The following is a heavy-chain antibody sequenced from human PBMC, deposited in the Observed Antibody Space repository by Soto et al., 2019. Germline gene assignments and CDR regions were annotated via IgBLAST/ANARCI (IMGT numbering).Heavy chain of an antibody. CDR1: GGTFSSYA. D-gene: IGHD6-19*01. CDR2: IIPIFGTA. J-gene: IGHJ6*02. CDR3: ARVSAGIAVAGTEHTLDV. V-gene: IGHV1-69*13. Sequence: GASVKVSCKASGGTFSSYAISWVRQAPGQGLEWMGGIIPIFGTANYAQKFQGRVTITADESTSTAYMELSSLRSEDTAAYYCARVSAGIAVAGTEHTLDVWGQGTTVTVSS.